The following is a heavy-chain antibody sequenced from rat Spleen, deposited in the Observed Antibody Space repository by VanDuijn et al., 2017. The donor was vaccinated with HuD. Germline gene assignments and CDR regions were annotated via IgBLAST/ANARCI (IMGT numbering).Heavy chain of an antibody. CDR1: GFTFSNYY. D-gene: IGHD5-1*01. CDR3: ARHRGWELGDYFDY. Sequence: EVQLVESGGGLVQPGRSLKLSCAASGFTFSNYYMAWVRQAPKKGLEWVATISTSGSRTYYPDSVKGRFTISRDNAKSSLYLQMNSLKSEDTATYYCARHRGWELGDYFDYWGQGVMVTVSS. V-gene: IGHV5-25*01. CDR2: ISTSGSRT. J-gene: IGHJ2*01.